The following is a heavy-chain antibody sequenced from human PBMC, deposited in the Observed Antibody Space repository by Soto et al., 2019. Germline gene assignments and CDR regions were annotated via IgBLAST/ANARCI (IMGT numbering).Heavy chain of an antibody. CDR1: GGSFSSYT. V-gene: IGHV1-69*02. CDR2: IIPILGIA. J-gene: IGHJ3*02. CDR3: AIVWAGNYYGSGSYYPYAFDI. D-gene: IGHD3-10*01. Sequence: QVQLVQSGAEVKKPGSSVKVSCKASGGSFSSYTISWVRQAPGQGLEWMGRIIPILGIANYAQKFQGRVTITADKSTSTAYMELSSLRSEDTAVYYCAIVWAGNYYGSGSYYPYAFDIWGQGTMVTVSS.